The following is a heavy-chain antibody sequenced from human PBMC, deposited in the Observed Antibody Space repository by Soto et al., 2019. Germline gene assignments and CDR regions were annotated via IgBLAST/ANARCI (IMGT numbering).Heavy chain of an antibody. CDR1: GFTFSSYA. D-gene: IGHD1-26*01. CDR3: ARDGRAAEAFDI. V-gene: IGHV3-30-3*01. Sequence: GGSLRLSCAASGFTFSSYAMHLVRQAPGKGLEWVAVISYDGSNKYYADSVKGRFTISRDNSKNTLYLQMNSLRAEDTAVYYCARDGRAAEAFDIWGQGTMVTVSS. CDR2: ISYDGSNK. J-gene: IGHJ3*02.